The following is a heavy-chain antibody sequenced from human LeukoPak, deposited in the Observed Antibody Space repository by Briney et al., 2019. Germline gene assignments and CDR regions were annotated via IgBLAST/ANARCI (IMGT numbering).Heavy chain of an antibody. CDR3: ARGGRRNYGDYEVWFDP. V-gene: IGHV4-30-2*01. CDR2: IYHSGST. CDR1: GGSISSGGYS. D-gene: IGHD4-17*01. Sequence: PSETLSLTCAVSGGSISSGGYSWSWIRQPPGKGLEWIGYIYHSGSTYYNPSLKSRVTISVDTSKNQFSLKLSSVTAADTAVYYCARGGRRNYGDYEVWFDPWGQGTLVTVSS. J-gene: IGHJ5*02.